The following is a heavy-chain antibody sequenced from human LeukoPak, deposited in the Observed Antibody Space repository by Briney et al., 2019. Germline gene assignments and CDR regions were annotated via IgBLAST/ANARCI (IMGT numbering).Heavy chain of an antibody. CDR3: VGGQLLRLEYFFDA. Sequence: SGGSLSLSCVVSGFPLDKYEMKCVRQAPGRALEWVSYTSTSGTTNYCADSVKGRLTITSDNAKNSLYLQMNSLRAEDTAVDYCVGGQLLRLEYFFDAWGQGTLVTVSS. D-gene: IGHD2-2*01. V-gene: IGHV3-48*03. CDR2: TSTSGTTN. CDR1: GFPLDKYE. J-gene: IGHJ4*02.